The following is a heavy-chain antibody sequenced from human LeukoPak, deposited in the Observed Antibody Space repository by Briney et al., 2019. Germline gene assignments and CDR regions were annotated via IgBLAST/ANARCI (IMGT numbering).Heavy chain of an antibody. CDR3: ARTYYDFWSGYFYFDY. CDR2: IYYSGST. CDR1: GGSISSSSSY. J-gene: IGHJ4*02. D-gene: IGHD3-3*01. V-gene: IGHV4-39*01. Sequence: SETLSLTCTVSGGSISSSSSYWGWIRQPPGKGLEWIGSIYYSGSTYYNPSLKSRVTISVDTSKNQFSLKLSSVTAADTAVYYCARTYYDFWSGYFYFDYWGQGTLVTVSS.